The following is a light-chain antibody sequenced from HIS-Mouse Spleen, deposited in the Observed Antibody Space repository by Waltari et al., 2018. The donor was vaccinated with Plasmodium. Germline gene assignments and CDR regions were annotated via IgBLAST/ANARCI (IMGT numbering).Light chain of an antibody. Sequence: QSALTQPRSVSGSPGPSVTISCTGTSSDVVGYNYVSWYQQPPGKAPKLMIYDVSKRPSGVPDRFSGSKSGNTASLTISGLQAEDEADYYCCSYAGSYTWVFGGGTKLTVL. V-gene: IGLV2-11*01. CDR2: DVS. CDR3: CSYAGSYTWV. J-gene: IGLJ3*02. CDR1: SSDVVGYNY.